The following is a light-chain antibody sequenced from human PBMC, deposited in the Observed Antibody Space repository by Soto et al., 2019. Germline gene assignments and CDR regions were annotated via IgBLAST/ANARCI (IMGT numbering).Light chain of an antibody. CDR2: EVT. J-gene: IGLJ2*01. CDR3: CTYAGSATLDVL. Sequence: QSALTQPASVSGSPGQSITISCTGTSSDVGSYNLVSWYQQHPGKAPKLMIYEVTKRPSGVSNRFSASKSGNTASLTISGLRAEDEADYYCCTYAGSATLDVLFGGCTKLTVL. CDR1: SSDVGSYNL. V-gene: IGLV2-23*02.